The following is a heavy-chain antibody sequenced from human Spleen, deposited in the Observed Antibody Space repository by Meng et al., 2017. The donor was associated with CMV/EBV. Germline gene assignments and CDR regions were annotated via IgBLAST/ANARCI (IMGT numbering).Heavy chain of an antibody. CDR3: AHSVTQGGGFDY. J-gene: IGHJ4*02. CDR1: GFSLSTSGVG. Sequence: QITLKESVPPLLNPTQTLTLPCTFSGFSLSTSGVGVGWIRQPPGKALEWLALIYWDDDKRYSPSLKSRLTITKDTSKNQVVLTMTNMDPVDTATYYCAHSVTQGGGFDYWGQGTLVTVSS. V-gene: IGHV2-5*02. CDR2: IYWDDDK. D-gene: IGHD2-21*02.